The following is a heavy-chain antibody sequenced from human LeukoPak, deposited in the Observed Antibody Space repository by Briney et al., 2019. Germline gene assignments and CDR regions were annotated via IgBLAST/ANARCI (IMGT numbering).Heavy chain of an antibody. Sequence: GASVKVSCKASGYTFTSYAMNWVRQAPGQGLEWMGWINTNTGNPTYAQGFTGRFVFSLDTSVSTAYLQISSLKAEDTAVYYCARATGLIVYYYYYMDVWGKGTTVTVSS. CDR3: ARATGLIVYYYYYMDV. V-gene: IGHV7-4-1*02. D-gene: IGHD3-16*02. CDR1: GYTFTSYA. J-gene: IGHJ6*03. CDR2: INTNTGNP.